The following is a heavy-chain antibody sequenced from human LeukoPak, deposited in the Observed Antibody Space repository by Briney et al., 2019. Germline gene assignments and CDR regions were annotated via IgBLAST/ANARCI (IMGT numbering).Heavy chain of an antibody. CDR3: AKGSGYSSSWYFDY. D-gene: IGHD6-13*01. J-gene: IGHJ4*02. Sequence: GGSLRLSCAASGFTFSHFWMSWVRQAPGKGLEWVAYIKKTGSETYYVDSVKGRFTISRDNSKNTLYLQMNSLRAEDTAVYYCAKGSGYSSSWYFDYWGQGTLVTVSS. CDR2: IKKTGSET. CDR1: GFTFSHFW. V-gene: IGHV3-7*03.